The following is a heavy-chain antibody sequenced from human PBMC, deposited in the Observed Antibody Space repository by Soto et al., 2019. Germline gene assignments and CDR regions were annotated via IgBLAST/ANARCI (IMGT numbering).Heavy chain of an antibody. CDR1: GGSIASRVYY. D-gene: IGHD5-12*01. CDR2: IYYSGST. Sequence: SETLSLTCPVSGGSIASRVYYWGWIRQPPGKGLEWIGTIYYSGSTYYNPSLKSRVTISVDTSKNQFSLKLSSVTAADTAVYYCARDAGGYDVDYWGQGTQVT. V-gene: IGHV4-39*02. CDR3: ARDAGGYDVDY. J-gene: IGHJ4*02.